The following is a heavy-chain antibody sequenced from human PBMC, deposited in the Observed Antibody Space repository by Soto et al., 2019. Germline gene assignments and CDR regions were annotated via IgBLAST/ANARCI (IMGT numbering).Heavy chain of an antibody. V-gene: IGHV3-23*01. CDR2: IRGSGGST. CDR3: AKDEVRWFGEEIDY. J-gene: IGHJ4*02. D-gene: IGHD3-10*01. CDR1: GFTFSSYA. Sequence: EVQLLESGGGLVQPGGSLRLSCAASGFTFSSYAMSWVRQAPGKGLEWVAAIRGSGGSTYYADSVKGRFTISRDNSKNTLYQKMNNLRAEDTAVYYCAKDEVRWFGEEIDYWGQGTLVTVSS.